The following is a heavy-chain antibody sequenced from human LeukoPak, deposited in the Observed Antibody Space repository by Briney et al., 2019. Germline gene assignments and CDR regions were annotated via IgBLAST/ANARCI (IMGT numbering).Heavy chain of an antibody. Sequence: GGSLRLSCAASGFTFSDYYMSWIRQAPGKGLEWVSYISSSGSTIYYADSVKGRFTISRDNSKNTLYLQMNSLRAEDTAVYYCAKGKDYYDSSGYRWGQGTLVTVSS. CDR1: GFTFSDYY. CDR3: AKGKDYYDSSGYR. CDR2: ISSSGSTI. V-gene: IGHV3-11*01. J-gene: IGHJ4*02. D-gene: IGHD3-22*01.